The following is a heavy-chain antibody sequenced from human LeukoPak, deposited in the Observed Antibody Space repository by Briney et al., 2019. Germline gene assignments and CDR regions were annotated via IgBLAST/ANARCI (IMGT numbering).Heavy chain of an antibody. CDR3: AKGERYCTNGVCYRDY. CDR2: ISGIGGST. D-gene: IGHD2-8*01. Sequence: GGSLRLSCAASGFTFSSYAMNWVRQAPGKGLEWVSAISGIGGSTYYADSVKGRFTISRDNSKNTLYLQMNSLRAEDTAVYYCAKGERYCTNGVCYRDYWGQGTLVTVSS. J-gene: IGHJ4*02. V-gene: IGHV3-23*01. CDR1: GFTFSSYA.